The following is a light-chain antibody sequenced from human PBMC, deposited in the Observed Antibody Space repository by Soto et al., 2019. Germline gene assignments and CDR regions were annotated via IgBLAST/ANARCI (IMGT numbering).Light chain of an antibody. V-gene: IGKV3-15*01. J-gene: IGKJ1*01. CDR3: QQYNNWPPWT. CDR1: QSVSSN. Sequence: EIVMTQSPATLSVSPGERATLSCRASQSVSSNLAWYQQKPGQAPRLLIYGASTRATGIPARFSGSGSGTEFPLTLSSLQSEDFAVYYCQQYNNWPPWTFGHGTKVEIK. CDR2: GAS.